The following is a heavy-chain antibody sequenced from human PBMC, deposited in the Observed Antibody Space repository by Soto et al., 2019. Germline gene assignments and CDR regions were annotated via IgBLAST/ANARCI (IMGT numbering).Heavy chain of an antibody. D-gene: IGHD2-15*01. J-gene: IGHJ3*02. Sequence: ASVKVSCKASGYTFTSYGISWVRQAPGQGLERMGWISAYNGNTNYAQKLQGRVTMTTDTSTSTAYMELRSLRSDDTAVYYCARLSREDIVVVVAATSAFDIWGQGTMVTVSS. CDR2: ISAYNGNT. V-gene: IGHV1-18*01. CDR1: GYTFTSYG. CDR3: ARLSREDIVVVVAATSAFDI.